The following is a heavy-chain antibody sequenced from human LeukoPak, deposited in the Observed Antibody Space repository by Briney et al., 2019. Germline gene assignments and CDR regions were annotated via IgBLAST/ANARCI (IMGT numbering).Heavy chain of an antibody. CDR1: GFTFSSYA. V-gene: IGHV3-21*01. CDR3: ARDGPMIADY. J-gene: IGHJ4*02. Sequence: GGSLRLSCAASGFTFSSYAMHWVRQTPGKGLEWVSSISSSSSYIYYADSVKGRFTISRDNAKNSLYLQMNSLRAEDTAVYYCARDGPMIADYWGQGTLVTVSS. CDR2: ISSSSSYI. D-gene: IGHD3-22*01.